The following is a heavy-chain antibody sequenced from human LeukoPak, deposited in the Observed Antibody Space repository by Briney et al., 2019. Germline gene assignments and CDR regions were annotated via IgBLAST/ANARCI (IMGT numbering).Heavy chain of an antibody. CDR1: GLSINTYF. CDR2: VYYNGIP. J-gene: IGHJ4*02. V-gene: IGHV4-59*13. D-gene: IGHD3-16*01. CDR3: ASQLGIITFH. Sequence: SETLSLTCTVSGLSINTYFWSWIRQPPGKGLEWIGYVYYNGIPNYNPSFKSRVSISLDTPKDQSSLRLNSVTAAGTAVYYCASQLGIITFHGGEGTLVTVS.